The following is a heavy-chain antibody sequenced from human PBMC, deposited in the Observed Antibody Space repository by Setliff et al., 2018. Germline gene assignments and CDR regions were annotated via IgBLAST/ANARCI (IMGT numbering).Heavy chain of an antibody. Sequence: PSETLSLTCTVSGGSFSSSGYYWGWIRQPPGKGLEWIGGFYYRGDTYHNASLKGRLTISVDTAQNQFSLRLTSVTAADTAVYYCARTGTYRYFDYWGQGALVTVSS. J-gene: IGHJ4*02. V-gene: IGHV4-39*01. CDR3: ARTGTYRYFDY. D-gene: IGHD1-1*01. CDR2: FYYRGDT. CDR1: GGSFSSSGYY.